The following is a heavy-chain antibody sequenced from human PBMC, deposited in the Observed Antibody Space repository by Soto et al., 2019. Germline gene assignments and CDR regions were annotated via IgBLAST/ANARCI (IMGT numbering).Heavy chain of an antibody. V-gene: IGHV4-31*03. Sequence: SETLSLTCSVSGDSITNGGFYWSWIRQLPGKGLDWIGRIHSSGITSYNPSLMSRLSLSIDTSENQFSLKLTSVTAADTAVFYCARLRLADTGGYGEFDPWGQGTLVTVSS. D-gene: IGHD3-22*01. CDR2: IHSSGIT. CDR1: GDSITNGGFY. CDR3: ARLRLADTGGYGEFDP. J-gene: IGHJ5*02.